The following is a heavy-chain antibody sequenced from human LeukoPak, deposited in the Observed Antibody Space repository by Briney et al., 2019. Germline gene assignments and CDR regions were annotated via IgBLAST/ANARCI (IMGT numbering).Heavy chain of an antibody. D-gene: IGHD1-1*01. V-gene: IGHV1-2*04. CDR3: AREGSSTTYYYYYYGMDV. Sequence: ASVKVSCKASGYTFTGYYMHWVRQAPGQGLEWMGWINPNSGGTNYAQKFQGWVTMTRDTSISTAYMELSRLRSDDTAVYYCAREGSSTTYYYYYYGMDVWGQGTTVTVSS. J-gene: IGHJ6*02. CDR1: GYTFTGYY. CDR2: INPNSGGT.